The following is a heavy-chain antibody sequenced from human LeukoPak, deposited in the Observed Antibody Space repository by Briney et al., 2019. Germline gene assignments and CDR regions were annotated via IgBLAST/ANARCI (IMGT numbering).Heavy chain of an antibody. CDR1: GFTFSSYA. CDR3: AKDTMGGNNWFDP. CDR2: ISGSGGST. V-gene: IGHV3-23*01. Sequence: GGSLRLSCAASGFTFSSYAMSWVRQAPGKGLDWFSAISGSGGSTYYADSVKGRFTISRDNSKNTLYLQMNSLRAEDTAVYYCAKDTMGGNNWFDPWGQGTLVTVSS. D-gene: IGHD1-26*01. J-gene: IGHJ5*02.